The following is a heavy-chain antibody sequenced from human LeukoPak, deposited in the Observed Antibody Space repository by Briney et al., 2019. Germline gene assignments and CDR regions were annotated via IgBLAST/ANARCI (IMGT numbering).Heavy chain of an antibody. Sequence: ASVKVSCKASGYSFTDLYMHWVRQAPGQGLEWMGWISPNSGGTNYAQKFQGRVTMTRDTSISTAYMELNRLTSDDTAVYFCGRSYCDTASCSPGVYWGQGALVTVSS. CDR2: ISPNSGGT. J-gene: IGHJ4*02. CDR1: GYSFTDLY. V-gene: IGHV1-2*02. CDR3: GRSYCDTASCSPGVY. D-gene: IGHD2-2*01.